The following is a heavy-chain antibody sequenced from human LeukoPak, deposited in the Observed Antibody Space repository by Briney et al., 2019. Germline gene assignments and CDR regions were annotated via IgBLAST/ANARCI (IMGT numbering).Heavy chain of an antibody. V-gene: IGHV4-34*01. Sequence: TSETVSLTCAVYGGSFSGYYWSWIRQPPGKGLEWIGEINHSGSTNYNPSLKSRVTISVDTSKNQFSLKLSSVTAADTAVYYCARGRGSSGYYYVKETPALYYWGQGTLVTVFS. CDR3: ARGRGSSGYYYVKETPALYY. CDR2: INHSGST. D-gene: IGHD3-22*01. J-gene: IGHJ4*02. CDR1: GGSFSGYY.